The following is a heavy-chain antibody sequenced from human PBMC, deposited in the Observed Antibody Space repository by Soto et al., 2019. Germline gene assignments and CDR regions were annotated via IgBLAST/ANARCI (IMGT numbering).Heavy chain of an antibody. V-gene: IGHV4-59*08. J-gene: IGHJ4*02. CDR3: AWGYTSSSHRLDS. Sequence: SETLSLNCTVSGVSITTYYWSWIRQPPGKGLEWIGITYYSGSATYNPSLKSRVTISVDTSNNQFSLRLSSVTAADTAVYFCAWGYTSSSHRLDSWGQGTLVTVSS. CDR2: TYYSGSA. CDR1: GVSITTYY. D-gene: IGHD6-6*01.